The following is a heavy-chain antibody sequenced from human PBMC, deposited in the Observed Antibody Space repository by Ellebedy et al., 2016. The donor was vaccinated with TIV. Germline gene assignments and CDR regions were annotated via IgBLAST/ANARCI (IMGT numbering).Heavy chain of an antibody. Sequence: GESLKISCAASGFTFSSYAMSWVRQAPGKGLEWVSGVSGSGGSTYYADSVKGRFTISRDNSKNGLYLQMNSLRADDTAVYYCAKHPRIGESKRFFDYWGQGTLVTVSS. J-gene: IGHJ4*02. CDR2: VSGSGGST. CDR3: AKHPRIGESKRFFDY. CDR1: GFTFSSYA. V-gene: IGHV3-23*01. D-gene: IGHD3-10*01.